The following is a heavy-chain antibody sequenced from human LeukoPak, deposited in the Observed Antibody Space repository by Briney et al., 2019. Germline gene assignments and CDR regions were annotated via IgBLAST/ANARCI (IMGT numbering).Heavy chain of an antibody. D-gene: IGHD2-2*01. V-gene: IGHV3-21*01. Sequence: PGGSLRLSCAASGFTFSSYSMNWVRQAPGTGLEWVSSISSSSSYRYYADSVKGRFTISRDNAKNSLYLQMNSLRAEDTAVYYCARDGGYCSSTSGFDYYYYYGMDVWGQGTTVTVSS. CDR2: ISSSSSYR. J-gene: IGHJ6*02. CDR1: GFTFSSYS. CDR3: ARDGGYCSSTSGFDYYYYYGMDV.